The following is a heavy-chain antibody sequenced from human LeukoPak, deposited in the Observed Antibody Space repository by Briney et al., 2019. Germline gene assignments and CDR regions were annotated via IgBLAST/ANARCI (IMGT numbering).Heavy chain of an antibody. Sequence: QTGGSLRLSCAASGFTFSSYAMSWVRQAPGKGLKWVATVNDNGAATYYADSVKGRFTISRDNSYNTVSLQMNGLRDEDTGVYYCAKGLKTGVGPYMGYHYYMDVWGKGATVTVSS. CDR1: GFTFSSYA. CDR2: VNDNGAAT. J-gene: IGHJ6*03. D-gene: IGHD3-16*01. CDR3: AKGLKTGVGPYMGYHYYMDV. V-gene: IGHV3-23*01.